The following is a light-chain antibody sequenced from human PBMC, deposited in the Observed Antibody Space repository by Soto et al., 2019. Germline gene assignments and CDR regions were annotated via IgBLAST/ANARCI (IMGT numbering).Light chain of an antibody. CDR2: EDD. J-gene: IGLJ3*02. V-gene: IGLV2-14*01. CDR1: SSDINSYKF. CDR3: CSYTKANTWV. Sequence: QSALTQPASVSASPGQSITISCTGSSSDINSYKFVSWYQVLPGKAPQLIIYEDDYRPPEISSRFSASKSGNTASLTISGVQLEDDSHYFCCSYTKANTWVFGGGTKGTVL.